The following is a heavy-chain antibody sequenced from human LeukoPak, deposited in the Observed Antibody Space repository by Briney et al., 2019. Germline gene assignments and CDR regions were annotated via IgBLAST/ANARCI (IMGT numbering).Heavy chain of an antibody. CDR3: ARRFGNSWSDFDY. J-gene: IGHJ4*02. D-gene: IGHD3-16*01. CDR2: IYYSGIT. Sequence: PSETLSLTCAVSGGSISSSSYYWGWIRQPPGKGLESIGSIYYSGITHYNPSLKDRITISIDPSKNQFSLNLRSVTAADTAVYYCARRFGNSWSDFDYWGQGTLVTVSS. CDR1: GGSISSSSYY. V-gene: IGHV4-39*01.